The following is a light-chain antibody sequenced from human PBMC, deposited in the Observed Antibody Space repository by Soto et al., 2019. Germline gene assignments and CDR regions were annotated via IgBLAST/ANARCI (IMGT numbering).Light chain of an antibody. V-gene: IGKV3-15*01. J-gene: IGKJ1*01. CDR1: QSVSSN. Sequence: EIVMTQSPATLSVSPGERATLSCRASQSVSSNLAWYQQKPGQAPSLLIYGASTRATGIPARFSGSGSGTEFTLTISSLQSEDFAVYYCQQYNNRSWTFGQGTKVEIK. CDR3: QQYNNRSWT. CDR2: GAS.